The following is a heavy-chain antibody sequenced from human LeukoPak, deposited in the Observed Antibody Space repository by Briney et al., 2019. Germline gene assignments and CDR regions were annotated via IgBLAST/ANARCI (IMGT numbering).Heavy chain of an antibody. J-gene: IGHJ4*02. V-gene: IGHV1-69*04. CDR2: IIPILGIA. D-gene: IGHD2-21*02. Sequence: ASVKVSCKASGGTFNNYAFSWVRQAPGQGLEWMGRIIPILGIANYAQKFQGRVTITADKPTSTAYMELSSLGSEDTAVYYCARDSVLGCGGDCYTHFDYWGQGTLVTVSS. CDR1: GGTFNNYA. CDR3: ARDSVLGCGGDCYTHFDY.